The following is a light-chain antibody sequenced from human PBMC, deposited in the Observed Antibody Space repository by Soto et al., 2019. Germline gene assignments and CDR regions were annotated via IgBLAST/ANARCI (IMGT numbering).Light chain of an antibody. CDR1: QSVSGN. CDR3: QRYWARSSMG. V-gene: IGKV3-15*01. CDR2: GAS. J-gene: IGKJ5*01. Sequence: ISQSPGRLSVAQGKSANLSCRASQSVSGNLAWYPQKPGQAPRLLIYGASTRATGIPARFSGSGSGTAFSLIVRRSQYYYLAAYPCQRYWARSSMGFDRGTRLEIK.